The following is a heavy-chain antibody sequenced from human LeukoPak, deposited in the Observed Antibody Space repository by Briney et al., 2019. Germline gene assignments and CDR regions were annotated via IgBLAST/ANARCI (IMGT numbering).Heavy chain of an antibody. CDR1: GYTFSSYH. D-gene: IGHD3-3*01. Sequence: ASVKVSCKASGYTFSSYHISWVRQAPGQGLEWMGWISGYDGNTNYEQKFQGRVTMTTDTSTGTAYMELSRLRSDDTAVYYCARDWLHYDFWSGYYTGMKAFDIWGQGTMVTVSS. CDR2: ISGYDGNT. J-gene: IGHJ3*02. V-gene: IGHV1-18*01. CDR3: ARDWLHYDFWSGYYTGMKAFDI.